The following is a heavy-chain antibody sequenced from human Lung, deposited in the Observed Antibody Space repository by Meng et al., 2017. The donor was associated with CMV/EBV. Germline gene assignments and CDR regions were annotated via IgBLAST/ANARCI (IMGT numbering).Heavy chain of an antibody. CDR1: GYTFTGYY. CDR2: INPNSGGT. D-gene: IGHD2-2*01. CDR3: ARRQYQLVGLAAFDI. J-gene: IGHJ3*02. V-gene: IGHV1-2*02. Sequence: ASVXVSXKASGYTFTGYYMHWVRQAPGQGLEWMGWINPNSGGTNYAQKFQGRVTMTRDTSISTAYMGLSRLRSDDTAVYYCARRQYQLVGLAAFDIWGQGXMVTVSS.